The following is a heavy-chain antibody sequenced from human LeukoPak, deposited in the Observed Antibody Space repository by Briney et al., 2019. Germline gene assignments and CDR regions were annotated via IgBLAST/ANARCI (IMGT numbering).Heavy chain of an antibody. V-gene: IGHV3-49*04. D-gene: IGHD5-18*01. J-gene: IGHJ4*02. CDR1: GFTFGDYA. CDR2: IRSKAYGGTT. CDR3: TRDGIQLWFPFDY. Sequence: PGGSLRLSCTASGFTFGDYAMSWVRQAPGKGLEWVGFIRSKAYGGTTEYATSVKGRFTISRDDSKSIAYLQMNSLKTEDTAVYYCTRDGIQLWFPFDYWGQGTLVTVSS.